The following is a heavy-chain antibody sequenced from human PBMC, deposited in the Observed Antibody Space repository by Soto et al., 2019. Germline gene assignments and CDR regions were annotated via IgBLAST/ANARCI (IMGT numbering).Heavy chain of an antibody. CDR1: GGTFSSYT. CDR2: IIPILGIA. J-gene: IGHJ5*02. V-gene: IGHV1-69*08. Sequence: QVQLVQSGAEVKKPGSSVKVSCKASGGTFSSYTISWVRQAPGQGLEWMGRIIPILGIANYAQKFQGRVTITADKSTSTAYMELSGLRSEDTAVYYCARDRGIAVAGSWFDPWGQGTLVTVSS. CDR3: ARDRGIAVAGSWFDP. D-gene: IGHD6-19*01.